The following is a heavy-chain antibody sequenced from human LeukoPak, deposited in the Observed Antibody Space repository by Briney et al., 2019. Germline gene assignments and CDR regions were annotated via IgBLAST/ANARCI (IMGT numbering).Heavy chain of an antibody. Sequence: GSLRLSCAASGFTFSSYAMHWVRQAPGKGLEWVAVISYDGSNKYYADSVKGRFTISRDNSKNTLYLQMNSLRAEDTAVYYCGRDLAVEVPAAMRPYFYYGMDVWGQGTAVSVSS. CDR3: GRDLAVEVPAAMRPYFYYGMDV. CDR2: ISYDGSNK. V-gene: IGHV3-30*04. J-gene: IGHJ6*02. D-gene: IGHD2-2*01. CDR1: GFTFSSYA.